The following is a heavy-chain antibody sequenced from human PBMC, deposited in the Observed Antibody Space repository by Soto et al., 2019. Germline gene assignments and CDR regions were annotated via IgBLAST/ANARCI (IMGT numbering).Heavy chain of an antibody. CDR2: ISAYNGNT. CDR3: ARWGNYDILTGALWDYYFDY. CDR1: GYTFTSYG. Sequence: ASVKVSCKASGYTFTSYGISWVRQAPGQGLEWMGWISAYNGNTNYAQKLQGRVTMTTDTSTSTAYMELRSLRSDDTAVYYCARWGNYDILTGALWDYYFDYWGQGTLVTVSS. V-gene: IGHV1-18*01. D-gene: IGHD3-9*01. J-gene: IGHJ4*02.